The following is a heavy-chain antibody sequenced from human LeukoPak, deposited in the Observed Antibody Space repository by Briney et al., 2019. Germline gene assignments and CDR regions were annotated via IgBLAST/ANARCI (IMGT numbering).Heavy chain of an antibody. Sequence: VASVKVSCKASGYTFTSYDINWVRQATGQGLEWMGWMNPNSGNTGYAQKFQGRVTITRNTSISTAYMELSSLRSEDTAVYYCARGRAVIARTRKYSSSFLNWGQGTLVTVSS. D-gene: IGHD6-13*01. CDR2: MNPNSGNT. CDR1: GYTFTSYD. CDR3: ARGRAVIARTRKYSSSFLN. J-gene: IGHJ4*02. V-gene: IGHV1-8*03.